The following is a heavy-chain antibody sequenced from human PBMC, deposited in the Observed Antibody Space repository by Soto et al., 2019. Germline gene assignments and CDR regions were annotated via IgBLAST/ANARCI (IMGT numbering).Heavy chain of an antibody. CDR3: AKGATVTTHYQYYGMDV. D-gene: IGHD4-17*01. J-gene: IGHJ6*02. CDR2: VNWDGDTT. CDR1: GFTFDDFA. Sequence: PGGSLRLSCAASGFTFDDFAMCWVRQGPGKGLEWISLVNWDGDTTFYADSVKGRFIISRDNSKNSVYLQMNSLRSDDSAIYYCAKGATVTTHYQYYGMDVWGRGTTVTVSS. V-gene: IGHV3-43D*04.